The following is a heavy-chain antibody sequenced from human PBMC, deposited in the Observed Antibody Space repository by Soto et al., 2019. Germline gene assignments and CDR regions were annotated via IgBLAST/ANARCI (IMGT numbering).Heavy chain of an antibody. V-gene: IGHV4-31*02. J-gene: IGHJ6*02. CDR2: IYYSGST. Sequence: SETLSFTCTVSGGSISSGGYYWSWIRQHPGKGLEWIGYIYYSGSTYYNPSLKSRVTISVDTSKNQFSLKLSSVTAADTAVYYCARDTEQMVRGVPEGMDVWGQGTTVTVSS. CDR3: ARDTEQMVRGVPEGMDV. D-gene: IGHD3-10*01. CDR1: GGSISSGGYY.